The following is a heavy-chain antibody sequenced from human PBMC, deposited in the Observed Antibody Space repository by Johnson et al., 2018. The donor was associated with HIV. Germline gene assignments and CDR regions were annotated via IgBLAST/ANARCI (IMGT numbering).Heavy chain of an antibody. Sequence: QVQLVESGGGVVQPGGSLRLSCAASGFTFSRYGMHWVRQAPGKGLEWVAFIRYDGSNKYYADSVKGRFTISRDNSKNTLYLQMNSLRAEDTAVYYCAKERMGLAYCGGDCWEDAFDIWGQGTMVTVSS. CDR3: AKERMGLAYCGGDCWEDAFDI. V-gene: IGHV3-30*02. D-gene: IGHD2-21*01. CDR1: GFTFSRYG. CDR2: IRYDGSNK. J-gene: IGHJ3*02.